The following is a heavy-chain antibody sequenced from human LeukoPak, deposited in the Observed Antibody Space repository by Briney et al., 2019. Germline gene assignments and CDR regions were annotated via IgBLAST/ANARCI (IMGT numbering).Heavy chain of an antibody. CDR1: GGSISSSNW. CDR2: IYHSGST. Sequence: SGTLSLTCAVSGGSISSSNWWSWVRQPPGKGLEWIGEIYHSGSTNYNPSLKSRVTISVDKSKNQFSLKLSSVTAADTAVYYCARVGVLGKTWIQHWWYFDLWGRGTLVTVSS. J-gene: IGHJ2*01. CDR3: ARVGVLGKTWIQHWWYFDL. V-gene: IGHV4-4*02. D-gene: IGHD5-18*01.